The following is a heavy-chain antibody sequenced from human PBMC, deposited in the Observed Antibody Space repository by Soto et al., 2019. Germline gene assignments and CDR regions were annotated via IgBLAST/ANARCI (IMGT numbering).Heavy chain of an antibody. D-gene: IGHD2-21*01. CDR3: AKAIGFPRSYFDY. CDR2: ISGCGGST. CDR1: GHTFNSCA. J-gene: IGHJ4*02. Sequence: EVQLLESGGGLVQPGVSLTLPCTACGHTFNSCAMRWLRQARGRALEWVSAISGCGGSTYYADSVKGRYTISRDNSKNTLYLQMNSLRAEDTAVYYCAKAIGFPRSYFDYWGQGTLVTVSS. V-gene: IGHV3-23*01.